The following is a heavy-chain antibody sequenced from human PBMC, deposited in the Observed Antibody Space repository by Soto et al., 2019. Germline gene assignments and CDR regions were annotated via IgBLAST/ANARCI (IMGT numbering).Heavy chain of an antibody. CDR2: IKKDSSEI. CDR3: AGQYYDFWSGYGALGY. CDR1: GFTFSSYS. V-gene: IGHV3-21*01. Sequence: GGSLRLSCAASGFTFSSYSMNWVRQAPGKGLEWVANIKKDSSEIYYADSVKDRFTISRDNAKNSLYLQMNSLRAEDTAVYYCAGQYYDFWSGYGALGYWGQGTLVTVSS. D-gene: IGHD3-3*01. J-gene: IGHJ4*02.